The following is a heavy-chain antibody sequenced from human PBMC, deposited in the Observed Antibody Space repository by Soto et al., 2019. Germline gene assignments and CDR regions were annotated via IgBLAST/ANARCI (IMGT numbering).Heavy chain of an antibody. CDR1: GYYFPSYW. Sequence: GESLKISCKGSGYYFPSYWIGWVRQMPGKGLEWMGIFYPGDSDTRYSPSFQGQVTISADRSISTAYLQWSSLKPSETAMYDCARQGNGAEGFDYWGQGTLVTVSS. CDR3: ARQGNGAEGFDY. D-gene: IGHD4-17*01. V-gene: IGHV5-51*01. J-gene: IGHJ4*02. CDR2: FYPGDSDT.